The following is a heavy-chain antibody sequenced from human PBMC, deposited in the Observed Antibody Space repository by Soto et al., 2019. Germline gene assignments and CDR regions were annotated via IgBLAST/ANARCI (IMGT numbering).Heavy chain of an antibody. J-gene: IGHJ4*02. D-gene: IGHD3-22*01. CDR2: ISAYNGNT. CDR3: ARDDHYDSSGYYPDY. CDR1: GYTFTTYG. Sequence: SVKVSCKASGYTFTTYGISWVRQAPGQGLEWMGWISAYNGNTNYAQKLQGRVTMTTDTSTSTAYMELRSLRSDDTAVYYCARDDHYDSSGYYPDYWGQGTLVTVSS. V-gene: IGHV1-18*04.